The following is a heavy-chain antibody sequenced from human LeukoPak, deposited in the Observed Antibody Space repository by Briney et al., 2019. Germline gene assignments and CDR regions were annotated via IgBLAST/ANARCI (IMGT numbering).Heavy chain of an antibody. J-gene: IGHJ4*02. D-gene: IGHD3-16*02. CDR1: GYTFTGYY. CDR3: ARAGGSVWGSYRESDFDY. V-gene: IGHV1-2*06. Sequence: GESLKVSCKASGYTFTGYYMHWVRQAPGQGLEWMGRINPNSGGTNYAQKFQGRVTMTRDTSISTAYMELSRLRSDDTAVYYCARAGGSVWGSYRESDFDYWGQGTLVTVSS. CDR2: INPNSGGT.